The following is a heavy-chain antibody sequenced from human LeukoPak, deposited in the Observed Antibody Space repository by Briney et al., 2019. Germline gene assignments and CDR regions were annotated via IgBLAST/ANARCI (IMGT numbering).Heavy chain of an antibody. D-gene: IGHD5-12*01. CDR1: GFTFSNYA. CDR2: ITGSGGST. Sequence: GGSLRLSCAASGFTFSNYAMTWVRQAPGKGLQWVSAITGSGGSTYYADSVKGRFAISRDNSKNTLYLQMNSLRAEDTAVYYCATLVRGPTGYRGCGGEDYWGQGTLVTVSS. V-gene: IGHV3-23*01. CDR3: ATLVRGPTGYRGCGGEDY. J-gene: IGHJ4*02.